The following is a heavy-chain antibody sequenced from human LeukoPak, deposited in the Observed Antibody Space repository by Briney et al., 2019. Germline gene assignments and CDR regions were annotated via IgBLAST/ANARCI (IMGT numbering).Heavy chain of an antibody. CDR2: INPSGGST. V-gene: IGHV1-46*01. CDR1: GYSFISFY. Sequence: GASVKVSCKASGYSFISFYIHWVRQAPGQGLEWMGVINPSGGSTAYAQQFQGRVTMTRDTSTSTVYMELSSLRSEDTAVYYCARDGSTGWHYFEYWGQGTLVTVSS. CDR3: ARDGSTGWHYFEY. J-gene: IGHJ4*02. D-gene: IGHD6-19*01.